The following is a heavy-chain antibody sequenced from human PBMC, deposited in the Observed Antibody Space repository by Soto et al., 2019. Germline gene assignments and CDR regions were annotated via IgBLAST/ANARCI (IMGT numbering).Heavy chain of an antibody. Sequence: SETLSLTCAVSGGSISSGGYSWNWIRQPPGKGLEWIGNIYHSGSTYYNASLKSRDTISVDRSKNQFSLKLSSVTAADTAVYYCGRGDYANAFDIWGQGTMVTVSS. CDR3: GRGDYANAFDI. D-gene: IGHD4-17*01. V-gene: IGHV4-30-2*01. J-gene: IGHJ3*02. CDR2: IYHSGST. CDR1: GGSISSGGYS.